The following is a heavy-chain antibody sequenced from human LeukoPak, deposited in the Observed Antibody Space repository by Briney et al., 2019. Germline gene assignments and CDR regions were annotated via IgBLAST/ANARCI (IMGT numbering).Heavy chain of an antibody. J-gene: IGHJ5*02. Sequence: ASVNVSCKASGYTFTGYYMHWVRQAPGQGLEWMGGIKPKSDGTNYAQKFQGRDTMTRDTSISTAYMGRRRLRSDDTAVYYCARWYYYGSGSYYNRRQFGFDPWGKGTLVTVSS. CDR2: IKPKSDGT. CDR1: GYTFTGYY. V-gene: IGHV1-2*02. CDR3: ARWYYYGSGSYYNRRQFGFDP. D-gene: IGHD3-10*01.